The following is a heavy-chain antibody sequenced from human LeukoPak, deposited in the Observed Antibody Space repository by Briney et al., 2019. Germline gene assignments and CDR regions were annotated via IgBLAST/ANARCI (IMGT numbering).Heavy chain of an antibody. Sequence: PSETLSLTCSVSGGSISSYYLNWIRQPPGKGLEWIGYINYNGNTNYNPSLKSRVTISVATSKNQFSLKLSSVTAADTAVYCCARSGRYRLRFDPWGQGTLVTVSS. CDR1: GGSISSYY. CDR2: INYNGNT. J-gene: IGHJ5*02. CDR3: ARSGRYRLRFDP. D-gene: IGHD3-16*02. V-gene: IGHV4-59*01.